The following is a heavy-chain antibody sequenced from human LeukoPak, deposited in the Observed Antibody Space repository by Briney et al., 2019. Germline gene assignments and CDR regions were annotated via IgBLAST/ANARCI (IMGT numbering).Heavy chain of an antibody. J-gene: IGHJ4*02. CDR2: IYYSGST. V-gene: IGHV4-59*08. D-gene: IGHD5/OR15-5a*01. Sequence: SETLSLTCTVSGGSISSYYWSWIRQPPGKGLEWIGYIYYSGSTNYNPSLKGRVTISVDTSKNQFSLKLSSVTAADTAVYYCARRSPLYDGTTYFDYWGQGTLVTVSS. CDR1: GGSISSYY. CDR3: ARRSPLYDGTTYFDY.